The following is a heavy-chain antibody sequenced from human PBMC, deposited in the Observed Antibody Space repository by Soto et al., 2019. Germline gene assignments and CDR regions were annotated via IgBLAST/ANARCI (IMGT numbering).Heavy chain of an antibody. D-gene: IGHD3-10*01. CDR3: ARDVTMVRGVIPPYYYYGMDV. Sequence: GASVKFSCKASGYTFTSYYMHWVRQAPGQGLEWMGIINPSGGSTSYAQKFQGRVTMTRDTSTSTVYMELSSLRSEDTAVYYCARDVTMVRGVIPPYYYYGMDVWGQGTTVTVSS. CDR2: INPSGGST. V-gene: IGHV1-46*03. CDR1: GYTFTSYY. J-gene: IGHJ6*02.